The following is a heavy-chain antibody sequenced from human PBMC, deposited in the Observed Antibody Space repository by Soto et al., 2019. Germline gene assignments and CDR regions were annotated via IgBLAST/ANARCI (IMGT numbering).Heavy chain of an antibody. V-gene: IGHV2-5*02. CDR2: IYWDDDK. CDR1: GFSLSTSGVG. J-gene: IGHJ4*02. Sequence: QITLKESGPTLVKPTQTLTLTCTFSGFSLSTSGVGVGWIRQPPGKALEWLALIYWDDDKRYSPSLKSRLTITKDTSKNQVVLTMTNIDPVDTATYYCAHSYGVGAQPVLFDYWGQGTLVTVSS. CDR3: AHSYGVGAQPVLFDY. D-gene: IGHD3-10*01.